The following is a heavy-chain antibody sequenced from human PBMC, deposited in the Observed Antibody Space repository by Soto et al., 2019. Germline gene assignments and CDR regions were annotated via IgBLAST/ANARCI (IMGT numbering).Heavy chain of an antibody. Sequence: QVQLVQSGAEVKKPGASVKVSCKASGYTFNNYGISWVRQAPGQGLEWMGWIGPYNGNTDHAQNCQGRVTMTTDTSTNTAYMELRSLRYDDTALYYCARCYCSVGSCYTCWHFDLWGRGTLVTVSS. D-gene: IGHD2-15*01. V-gene: IGHV1-18*01. CDR2: IGPYNGNT. CDR3: ARCYCSVGSCYTCWHFDL. CDR1: GYTFNNYG. J-gene: IGHJ2*01.